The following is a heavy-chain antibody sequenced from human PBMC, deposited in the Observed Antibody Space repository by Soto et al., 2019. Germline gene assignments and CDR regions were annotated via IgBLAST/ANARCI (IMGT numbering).Heavy chain of an antibody. CDR1: GCSISSGDYY. D-gene: IGHD1-26*01. CDR2: IYYSGST. V-gene: IGHV4-30-4*02. J-gene: IGHJ4*02. Sequence: SETLSLTCTVSGCSISSGDYYWSWIRQPPGKGLEWIGYIYYSGSTYYNPSLKSRVTISQDTSKNQFSLSLASVTAADTAGYYCARGDTHYYFGFWGQGALVTVSS. CDR3: ARGDTHYYFGF.